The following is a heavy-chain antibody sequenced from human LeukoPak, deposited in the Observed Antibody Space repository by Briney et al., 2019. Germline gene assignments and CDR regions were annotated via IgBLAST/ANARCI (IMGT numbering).Heavy chain of an antibody. CDR3: VRNRYNLDV. Sequence: GGSLRLSCAVSGLILSNNSMTWVRQAPGKGLEWVASIKQDGSEKYYVDSVKGRLTISRDNAKNSLYLEMNSLRAEDTALYYCVRNRYNLDVWGQGTTVTVSS. CDR1: GLILSNNS. V-gene: IGHV3-7*01. CDR2: IKQDGSEK. D-gene: IGHD1-1*01. J-gene: IGHJ6*02.